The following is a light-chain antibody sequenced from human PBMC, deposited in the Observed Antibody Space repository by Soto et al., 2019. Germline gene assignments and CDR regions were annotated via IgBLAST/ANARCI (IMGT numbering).Light chain of an antibody. Sequence: EILMTHSPATLSLSPWEIATSSFRASQSVSSNLAWYQQKPGQAPRLLIYEASTRATGIPPRFSGSGSGTEFTLTISSLQSEDFAIYYCQQYGSSGTFGKGTKVDIK. CDR2: EAS. CDR3: QQYGSSGT. CDR1: QSVSSN. V-gene: IGKV3-15*01. J-gene: IGKJ1*01.